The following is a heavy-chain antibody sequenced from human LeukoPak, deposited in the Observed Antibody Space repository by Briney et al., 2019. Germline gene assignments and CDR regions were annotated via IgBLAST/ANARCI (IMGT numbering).Heavy chain of an antibody. V-gene: IGHV3-30*02. D-gene: IGHD3-10*01. CDR1: GFTFNNYG. CDR2: IRYNGNNQ. CDR3: AKDSAFYYIDV. Sequence: GGSLRLSCAAPGFTFNNYGMHWVRQAPGKGLEWVAFIRYNGNNQYYADSVKGRFTISRDNSKNTLYLQMNSLKGDDTAVYYCAKDSAFYYIDVWGKGTTVIISS. J-gene: IGHJ6*03.